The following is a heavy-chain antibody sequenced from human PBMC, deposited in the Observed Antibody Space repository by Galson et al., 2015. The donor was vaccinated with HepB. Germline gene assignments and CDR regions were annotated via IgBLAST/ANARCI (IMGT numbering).Heavy chain of an antibody. CDR3: ARDPVDYGDFLDYYYGMDV. CDR2: INSDGSST. D-gene: IGHD4-17*01. V-gene: IGHV3-74*01. Sequence: SLRLSCAASGFTFSSYWMHWARQAPGKGLVWVSRINSDGSSTSYADSVKGRFTISRDNAKNTLYLQMNSLRAEDTAVYYCARDPVDYGDFLDYYYGMDVWGQGTTVTVSS. CDR1: GFTFSSYW. J-gene: IGHJ6*02.